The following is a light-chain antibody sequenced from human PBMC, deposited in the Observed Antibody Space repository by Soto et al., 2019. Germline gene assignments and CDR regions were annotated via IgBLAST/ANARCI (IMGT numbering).Light chain of an antibody. CDR2: GAS. V-gene: IGKV3-20*01. Sequence: EIVLTQSPGTLSLSPGERATLSCRASQSVSSSYLAWYQQKPGQAPRLLIYGASSRATGIPDRFSGSGSGTDCTLTISRLEPEDFAVYYWQQYCSSLWNFGQGTKVEIK. CDR3: QQYCSSLWN. J-gene: IGKJ1*01. CDR1: QSVSSSY.